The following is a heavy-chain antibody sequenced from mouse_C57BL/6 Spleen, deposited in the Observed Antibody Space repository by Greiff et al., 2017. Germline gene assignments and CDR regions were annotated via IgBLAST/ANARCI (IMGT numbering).Heavy chain of an antibody. CDR2: ISYSGST. CDR1: GYSITSGYD. J-gene: IGHJ3*01. D-gene: IGHD1-1*01. Sequence: VQLQQSGPGMVKPSQSLSLSCTVTGYSITSGYDWHWIRHFPGNKLEWMGYISYSGSTNYNPSLKSRISITLDTSKNHFFLKLNSVTTVDTATYYCANAGGYYCGSSPFAYWGQGTLVTVSA. V-gene: IGHV3-1*01. CDR3: ANAGGYYCGSSPFAY.